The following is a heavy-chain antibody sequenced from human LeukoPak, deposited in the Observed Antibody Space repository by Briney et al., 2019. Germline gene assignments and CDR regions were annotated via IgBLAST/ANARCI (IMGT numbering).Heavy chain of an antibody. V-gene: IGHV3-66*01. J-gene: IGHJ4*02. D-gene: IGHD6-13*01. CDR2: IYLGGSK. Sequence: GGSLRLSCAASGLTVSSNYMNWVRQAPGKGLEWVSLIYLGGSKYHADSVKGRFTISRDNSKNTLYLQMNSLRADDTAVYYCARGQRAAASFDYWGQGTLVTVSS. CDR3: ARGQRAAASFDY. CDR1: GLTVSSNY.